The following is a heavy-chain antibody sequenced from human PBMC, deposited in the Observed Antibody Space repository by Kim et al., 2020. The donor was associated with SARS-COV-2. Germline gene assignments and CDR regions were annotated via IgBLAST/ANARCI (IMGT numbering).Heavy chain of an antibody. J-gene: IGHJ6*02. D-gene: IGHD3-22*01. CDR1: GGTFSSYA. V-gene: IGHV1-69*06. CDR2: IIPIFGTA. CDR3: ARDLGSSSITMIVVDNYGMDV. Sequence: SVKVSCKASGGTFSSYAISWVRQAPGQGLEWMGGIIPIFGTANYAQKFQGRVTITADKSTSTAYMELSSLRSEDTAVYYCARDLGSSSITMIVVDNYGMDVWGQGTTVTVSS.